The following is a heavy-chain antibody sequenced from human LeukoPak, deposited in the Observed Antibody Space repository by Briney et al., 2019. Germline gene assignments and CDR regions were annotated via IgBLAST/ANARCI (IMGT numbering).Heavy chain of an antibody. CDR2: ISYDGSNK. Sequence: GGSLRLSCAASGFTFSSYAMHWVRQAPGKGLEWVAVISYDGSNKYYADSVKGRFTISRDNSKNTLYLQMNSLRAEATAVYYCARDRGHYYGSGQPDDAFDIWGQRTMVTVSS. D-gene: IGHD3-10*01. J-gene: IGHJ3*02. CDR1: GFTFSSYA. V-gene: IGHV3-30-3*01. CDR3: ARDRGHYYGSGQPDDAFDI.